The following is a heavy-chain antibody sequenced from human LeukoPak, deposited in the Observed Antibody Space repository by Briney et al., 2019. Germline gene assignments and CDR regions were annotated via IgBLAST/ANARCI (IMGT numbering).Heavy chain of an antibody. J-gene: IGHJ4*02. V-gene: IGHV1-2*02. CDR3: ARARGFTHYYDSSGSESVVFDY. D-gene: IGHD3-22*01. Sequence: ASVTVSCKASGYTFTGYYMHWVRQAPGQGLEWMGWLNPNSGGTNYAQMFQGRVTMTRDTSISTAYMELSRLRSDDTAVYYCARARGFTHYYDSSGSESVVFDYWGQGTLVTVSS. CDR2: LNPNSGGT. CDR1: GYTFTGYY.